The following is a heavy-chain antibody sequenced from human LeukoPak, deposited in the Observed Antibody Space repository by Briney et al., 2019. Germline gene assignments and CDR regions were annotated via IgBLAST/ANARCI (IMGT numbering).Heavy chain of an antibody. J-gene: IGHJ4*02. V-gene: IGHV5-51*01. CDR3: ARVTIFGVVITPSGSWYFDY. CDR2: IYPGDSDT. D-gene: IGHD3-3*01. Sequence: GESPKISCKGSGYSFTSYWIGWVRQMPGKGLEWMGIIYPGDSDTRYSPSFQGQVTISADKSISTAYLQWSSLKASDTAMYYCARVTIFGVVITPSGSWYFDYWGQGTLVTVSS. CDR1: GYSFTSYW.